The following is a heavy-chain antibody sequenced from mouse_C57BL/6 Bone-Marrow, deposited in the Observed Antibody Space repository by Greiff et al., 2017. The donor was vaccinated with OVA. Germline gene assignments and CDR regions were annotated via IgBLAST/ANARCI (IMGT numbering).Heavy chain of an antibody. J-gene: IGHJ4*01. CDR1: GYTFTSYW. Sequence: VQLQQPGAELVKPGASVKLSCKASGYTFTSYWMHWVKQRPGQGLEWIGMIHPNSGSTNYNEKFKSKATLTVDKSSSTAYMQLSSLTSEASAVYYCAREDYYGSSYAMDYWGQGTSVTVSS. CDR2: IHPNSGST. CDR3: AREDYYGSSYAMDY. D-gene: IGHD1-1*01. V-gene: IGHV1-64*01.